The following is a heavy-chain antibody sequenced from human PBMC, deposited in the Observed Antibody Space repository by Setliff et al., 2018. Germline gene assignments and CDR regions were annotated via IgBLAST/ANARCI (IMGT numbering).Heavy chain of an antibody. Sequence: AGSLRLSCAASGFTFNTYAMSWVRQPPGKGLEWVSTIRDSLSTTNYADSVKGRLTLARDNAKNSLFLKMTSLRAEDTGVYYCARDGGTGRVKTYLYGLDVWGQGTTVTVSS. CDR2: IRDSLSTT. CDR1: GFTFNTYA. D-gene: IGHD5-18*01. J-gene: IGHJ6*02. CDR3: ARDGGTGRVKTYLYGLDV. V-gene: IGHV3-21*01.